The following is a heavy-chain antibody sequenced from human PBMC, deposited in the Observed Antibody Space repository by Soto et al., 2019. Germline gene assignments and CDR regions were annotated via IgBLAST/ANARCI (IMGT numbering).Heavy chain of an antibody. J-gene: IGHJ2*01. CDR3: ARDDEAGGWYFDL. CDR2: IYYGGST. D-gene: IGHD3-16*01. CDR1: GGSISSGGYY. Sequence: SETLSLTCTVSGGSISSGGYYWSWIRQHPGKGLEWIGYIYYGGSTYYNPSLESRVTISVDTSKNQFSLKLSSATAADTAVYYCARDDEAGGWYFDLWGRGTLVTVSS. V-gene: IGHV4-31*03.